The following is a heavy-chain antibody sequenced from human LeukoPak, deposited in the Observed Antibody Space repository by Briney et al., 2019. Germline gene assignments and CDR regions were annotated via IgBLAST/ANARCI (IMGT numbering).Heavy chain of an antibody. J-gene: IGHJ4*02. Sequence: GGSLRLSCAASGFTFTNHAMTWLRQAPGRGLECVSGISGSDRRTLYSDSVKGRFTISRDNSQNTVYLQMTSLRLDDSAVYYCAKGLSTSYYSDFDSWGQGTLVTVSS. V-gene: IGHV3-23*01. D-gene: IGHD2-2*01. CDR3: AKGLSTSYYSDFDS. CDR2: ISGSDRRT. CDR1: GFTFTNHA.